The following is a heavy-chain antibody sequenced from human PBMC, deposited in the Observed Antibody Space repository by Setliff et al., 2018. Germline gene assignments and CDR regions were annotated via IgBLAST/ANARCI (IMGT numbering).Heavy chain of an antibody. CDR2: IKQDGSER. CDR1: GFTFSSYW. D-gene: IGHD5-18*01. V-gene: IGHV3-7*01. Sequence: RLSCAASGFTFSSYWMTWVRQAPGKGLEWVANIKQDGSERHYVDSVKGRFTISRDNAKNSLHLQITSLRAEDTAVYYCARGAHAYGYWGQGTLVTVSS. CDR3: ARGAHAYGY. J-gene: IGHJ4*02.